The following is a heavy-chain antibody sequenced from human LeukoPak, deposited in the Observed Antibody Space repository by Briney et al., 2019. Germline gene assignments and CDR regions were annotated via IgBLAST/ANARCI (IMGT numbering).Heavy chain of an antibody. CDR3: ARVPRTESNLDY. CDR1: GFTFSDYY. D-gene: IGHD1-14*01. V-gene: IGHV3-11*01. J-gene: IGHJ4*02. Sequence: PGGSLRLPCAASGFTFSDYYMSWIRQAPGKGLEWVSYISSSGSTIYYADSVKGRFTISRDNAKNSLYLQMNSLRAEDTAVYYCARVPRTESNLDYWGQGTLVTVSS. CDR2: ISSSGSTI.